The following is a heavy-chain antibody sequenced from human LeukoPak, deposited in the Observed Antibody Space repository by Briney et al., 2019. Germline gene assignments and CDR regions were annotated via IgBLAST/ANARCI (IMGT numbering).Heavy chain of an antibody. J-gene: IGHJ4*02. V-gene: IGHV4-39*01. CDR3: ARSYDSSGRDY. Sequence: SETLSLTCTVSGGSISSSSYYWGWVRQPPGKGLEWIGNICYSGSTYYNPSLKSRVTISVDTSKNQFSLKLSSVTAADTAVYYCARSYDSSGRDYWGQGTLVTVSS. CDR2: ICYSGST. D-gene: IGHD3-22*01. CDR1: GGSISSSSYY.